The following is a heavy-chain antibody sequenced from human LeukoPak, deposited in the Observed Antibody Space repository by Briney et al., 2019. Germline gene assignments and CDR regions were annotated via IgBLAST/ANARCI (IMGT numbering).Heavy chain of an antibody. D-gene: IGHD3-22*01. J-gene: IGHJ4*02. CDR2: ISSSGSTI. Sequence: GGSLRLSCAASGFTFSDYYMSWIRQAPGKGLEWVSYISSSGSTIYYADSMKGRFTISRDNAKNSLYLQMNSLRAEDTAVYYCAKVNGMEYYYDSSGYPLLPDYWGQGTLVTVSS. V-gene: IGHV3-11*01. CDR3: AKVNGMEYYYDSSGYPLLPDY. CDR1: GFTFSDYY.